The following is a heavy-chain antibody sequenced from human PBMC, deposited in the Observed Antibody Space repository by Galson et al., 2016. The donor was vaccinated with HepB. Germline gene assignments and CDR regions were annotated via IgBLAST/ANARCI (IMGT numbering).Heavy chain of an antibody. CDR1: GFTFSRNA. V-gene: IGHV3-30-3*01. CDR2: ITFDGNNK. J-gene: IGHJ6*02. D-gene: IGHD1-26*01. Sequence: SLRLSCAASGFTFSRNALHWVRQAPGKGLEWVAVITFDGNNKYYADAVKGRSTISRENSKNTLYLQMDSLRFEDTAVCYCARDPEGRYFLTYYYYGMDVWGQGTTVTVSS. CDR3: ARDPEGRYFLTYYYYGMDV.